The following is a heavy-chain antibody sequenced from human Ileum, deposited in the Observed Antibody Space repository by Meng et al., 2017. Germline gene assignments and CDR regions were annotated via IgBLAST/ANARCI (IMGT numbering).Heavy chain of an antibody. CDR3: AHIFDS. V-gene: IGHV4-4*02. Sequence: HVQTLDWGPGRWWTSGTLSLTCPVSGRSISSSDWVSWVRQPPGKGLEWIAEMNFGVSPNSNPSLKSRVTMSVDKSNDHLSLQLTSVTAADTAVYYCAHIFDSWGQGTLVTVSS. CDR2: MNFGVSP. J-gene: IGHJ4*02. CDR1: GRSISSSDW.